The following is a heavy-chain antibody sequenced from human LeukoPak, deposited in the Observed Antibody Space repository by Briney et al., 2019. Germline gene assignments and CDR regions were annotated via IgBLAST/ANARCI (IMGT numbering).Heavy chain of an antibody. Sequence: ASVKVSCKASGYTFTSYYMHWVRQAPGQGLEWMGIINPSGGSTSYAQKFQGRVTMTRDTSTSTVYMELSSLRSEDTAMYYCAREGDSSGYSNWFDPWGQGTLVTVSS. D-gene: IGHD3-22*01. V-gene: IGHV1-46*01. CDR2: INPSGGST. J-gene: IGHJ5*02. CDR3: AREGDSSGYSNWFDP. CDR1: GYTFTSYY.